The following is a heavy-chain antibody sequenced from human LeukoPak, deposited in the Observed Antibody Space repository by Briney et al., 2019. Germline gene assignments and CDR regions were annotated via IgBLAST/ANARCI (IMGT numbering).Heavy chain of an antibody. CDR3: ARELIGGSGS. D-gene: IGHD3-10*01. V-gene: IGHV4-39*07. J-gene: IGHJ4*02. CDR2: IYYSGST. CDR1: GGSIRSSSYD. Sequence: PSETLSLTCTVSGGSIRSSSYDWGWIRQPPGKGLEWIGSIYYSGSTYYNPSLKSRVTISVDTSKNQFSLKLSSVTAADTAVYYCARELIGGSGSWGQGTLVTVSS.